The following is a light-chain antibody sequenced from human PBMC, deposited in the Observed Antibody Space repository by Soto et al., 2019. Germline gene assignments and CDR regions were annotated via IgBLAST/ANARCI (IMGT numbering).Light chain of an antibody. J-gene: IGLJ3*02. CDR3: CSYAASSTFV. Sequence: QSVLTQPASVSGSPGQSITIPCTGTSSDVGSYNLVSWYQQHPGKAPKVMIYEGSKRPSGVSNRFSGSKSGNTASLTISGLQAEDEADYYCCSYAASSTFVFGGGTKLTVL. CDR2: EGS. CDR1: SSDVGSYNL. V-gene: IGLV2-23*03.